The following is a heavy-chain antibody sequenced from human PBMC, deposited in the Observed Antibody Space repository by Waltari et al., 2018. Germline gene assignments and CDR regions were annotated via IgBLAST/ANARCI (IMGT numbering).Heavy chain of an antibody. CDR3: SKRAYDSSGPLDY. CDR2: ISLHSGSI. Sequence: EVQLVESGGGLVQPGRSLRLSCAASGFTFDDYAMHWVRKAPGKGLDWFSVISLHSGSICYAASVKGRFTISRDNAKNSLYLPMNSLSAEYTALYYCSKRAYDSSGPLDYCGQGTLVTVSS. D-gene: IGHD3-22*01. V-gene: IGHV3-9*01. J-gene: IGHJ4*02. CDR1: GFTFDDYA.